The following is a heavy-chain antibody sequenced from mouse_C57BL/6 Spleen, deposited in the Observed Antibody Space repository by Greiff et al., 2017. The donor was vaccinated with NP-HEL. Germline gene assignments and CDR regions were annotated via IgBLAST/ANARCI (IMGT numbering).Heavy chain of an antibody. CDR1: GYTFTSYW. Sequence: QVQLQQPGAELVRPGSSVKLSCKASGYTFTSYWMHWVKQRPIQGLEWIGNIDPSDSETHYNQKFKDKATLTVDKSSSTAYMQLSSLTSEDSAVYYCARENGNYLAWFAYWGQGTLVTVSA. J-gene: IGHJ3*01. CDR2: IDPSDSET. D-gene: IGHD2-1*01. V-gene: IGHV1-52*01. CDR3: ARENGNYLAWFAY.